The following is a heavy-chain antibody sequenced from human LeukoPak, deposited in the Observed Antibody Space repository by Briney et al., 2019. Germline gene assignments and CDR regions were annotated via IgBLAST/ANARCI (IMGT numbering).Heavy chain of an antibody. CDR3: VGDFRSGDF. Sequence: GASLRLSCAASGFNFRDSCMHWVRQIPGKGLLCVSRICPGGTIRNYADSVKGRFTISRDDARNMVFLEMHSLRVDDTAVYYCVGDFRSGDFWGQGILVTVSS. V-gene: IGHV3-74*01. CDR2: ICPGGTIR. J-gene: IGHJ4*02. CDR1: GFNFRDSC.